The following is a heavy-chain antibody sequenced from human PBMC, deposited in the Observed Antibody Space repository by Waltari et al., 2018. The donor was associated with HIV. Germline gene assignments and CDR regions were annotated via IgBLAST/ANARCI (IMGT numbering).Heavy chain of an antibody. Sequence: EVQLVQSGAEVKKPGESLKISCKVSGYTFSSNWIGWVRQMPGKGLEWVGIIFPGDSDTRYSPSFQGQVTISVDKSISTAYLQWTSLKASDTAKYYCARQRTYAMDVWGQGTTVTVSS. J-gene: IGHJ6*02. CDR1: GYTFSSNW. CDR3: ARQRTYAMDV. V-gene: IGHV5-51*01. CDR2: IFPGDSDT.